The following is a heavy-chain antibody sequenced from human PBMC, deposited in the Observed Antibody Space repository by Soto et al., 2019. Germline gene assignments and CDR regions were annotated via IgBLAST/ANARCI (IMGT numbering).Heavy chain of an antibody. J-gene: IGHJ3*02. CDR2: LSPSGSST. V-gene: IGHV3-23*01. Sequence: GGPLRLSCAASGFTFSSYAMSWVRQAQGKGLECVSVLSPSGSSTYYADSVKGRFTISRDNSKNTLYLQMNSLRAEDTAVYYCAKVNTAMVTDAFDIWGQGTMVTV. D-gene: IGHD5-18*01. CDR3: AKVNTAMVTDAFDI. CDR1: GFTFSSYA.